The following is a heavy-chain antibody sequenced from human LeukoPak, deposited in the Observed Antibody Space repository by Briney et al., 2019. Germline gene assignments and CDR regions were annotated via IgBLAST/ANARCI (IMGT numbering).Heavy chain of an antibody. CDR3: ARPRYSSSWGKIDY. CDR2: INHSGST. J-gene: IGHJ4*02. CDR1: GGLINTRSYF. V-gene: IGHV4-39*07. D-gene: IGHD6-13*01. Sequence: TPSETLSLTCSASGGLINTRSYFWSWIRQPPGKGLEWIGEINHSGSTNYNPSLKSRVTISVDTSKNQFSLKLSSVTAADTAVYYCARPRYSSSWGKIDYWGQGTLVTVSS.